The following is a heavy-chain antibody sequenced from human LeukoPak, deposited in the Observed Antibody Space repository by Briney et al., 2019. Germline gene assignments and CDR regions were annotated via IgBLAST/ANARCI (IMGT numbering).Heavy chain of an antibody. J-gene: IGHJ4*02. CDR1: GFTFSSYA. Sequence: GGSLRLSCAASGFTFSSYAMNWVRQAPGEGLEWVSAISGSGGNTYYADFVKGRFTISRDNSKNTMYLQMNRLRAEDPAIYYCAKGVLPTGFDYWGQGTLVTVSS. CDR2: ISGSGGNT. V-gene: IGHV3-23*01. D-gene: IGHD3-10*01. CDR3: AKGVLPTGFDY.